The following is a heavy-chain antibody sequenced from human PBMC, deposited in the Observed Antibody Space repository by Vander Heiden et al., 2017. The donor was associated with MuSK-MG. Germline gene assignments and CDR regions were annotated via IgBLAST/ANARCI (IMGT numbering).Heavy chain of an antibody. J-gene: IGHJ3*02. CDR3: ATRGGFDAFDI. Sequence: EVQLVESGGGLIQPGGSLRLSCPASGCTVSSNYMSWVRQAPGKGLEWVSVIYSGGSTYYADSVKGRFTISRNNSKNTLYLQMNSLRAEDTAVYYCATRGGFDAFDIWGQGTMVTVSS. CDR1: GCTVSSNY. D-gene: IGHD5-12*01. CDR2: IYSGGST. V-gene: IGHV3-53*01.